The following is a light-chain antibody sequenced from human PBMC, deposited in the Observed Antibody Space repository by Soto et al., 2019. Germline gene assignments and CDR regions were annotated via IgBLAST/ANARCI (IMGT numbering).Light chain of an antibody. CDR3: QQYADSPIT. CDR1: QSVTSNY. V-gene: IGKV3-20*01. CDR2: DAS. J-gene: IGKJ5*01. Sequence: EIVLTQSPGTLSLSPGERATLSCRASQSVTSNYLAWYQQKPGQAPRLLIYDASNRATGTPDRFLGRGSGTDFPLIISRLEPEHSAVYYCQQYADSPITFVQGTRQEIK.